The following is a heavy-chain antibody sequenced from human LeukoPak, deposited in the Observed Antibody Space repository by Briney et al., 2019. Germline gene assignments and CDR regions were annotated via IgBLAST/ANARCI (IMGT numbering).Heavy chain of an antibody. CDR1: GFTFSSYS. CDR2: ISSSSSYI. Sequence: GGSLRLSCAASGFTFSSYSMNWVRQAPGKGLEGVSSISSSSSYIYYADSVKGRFTISRDNAKNSLYLQMNSLRAEDTAVYYCARDRWFGENLGGDYWGQGTLVTVSS. J-gene: IGHJ4*02. D-gene: IGHD3-10*01. CDR3: ARDRWFGENLGGDY. V-gene: IGHV3-21*01.